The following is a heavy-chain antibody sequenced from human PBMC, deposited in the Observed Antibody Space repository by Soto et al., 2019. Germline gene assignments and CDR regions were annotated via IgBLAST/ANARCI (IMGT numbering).Heavy chain of an antibody. CDR3: ASLLEYSSSDYYYYGMDV. Sequence: PGESLKISCKGSGYSFTSYWISWVRQMPGKGLEWMGRIDPSASYTNYSPSFQGHVTISADKSISTAYLQWSSLKASDTAMYYCASLLEYSSSDYYYYGMDVWGQGTTVTVSS. CDR2: IDPSASYT. CDR1: GYSFTSYW. V-gene: IGHV5-10-1*01. J-gene: IGHJ6*02. D-gene: IGHD6-6*01.